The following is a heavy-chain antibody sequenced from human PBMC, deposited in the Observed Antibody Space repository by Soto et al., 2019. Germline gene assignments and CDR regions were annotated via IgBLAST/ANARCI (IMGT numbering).Heavy chain of an antibody. J-gene: IGHJ5*02. CDR3: AKGDNLGPKTGYAFDP. CDR2: TYFRSKWYN. Sequence: QTLSLTFAISGGSVSSNTASCNWIRHSPSRGLEWLGRTYFRSKWYNDYAVSVKSRIIINPDTSNNQFSLQLNSVTPEDTAVYFCAKGDNLGPKTGYAFDPWGQGIMVTVSS. V-gene: IGHV6-1*01. D-gene: IGHD5-12*01. CDR1: GGSVSSNTAS.